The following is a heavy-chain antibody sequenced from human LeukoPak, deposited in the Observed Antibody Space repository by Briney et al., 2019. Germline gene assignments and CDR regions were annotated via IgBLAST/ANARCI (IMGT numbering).Heavy chain of an antibody. CDR1: GGSISTYY. J-gene: IGHJ5*02. D-gene: IGHD2-2*01. V-gene: IGHV4-39*07. Sequence: SETLSLTCTVSGGSISTYYWGWMRQPPGKGLEWIGSIHSTGSTFYNPSLRSRFTISLEASHNQFSLRLSSVTAADTAIFYCARSVPAAIFPRGWFDPWGQGILVTVSS. CDR2: IHSTGST. CDR3: ARSVPAAIFPRGWFDP.